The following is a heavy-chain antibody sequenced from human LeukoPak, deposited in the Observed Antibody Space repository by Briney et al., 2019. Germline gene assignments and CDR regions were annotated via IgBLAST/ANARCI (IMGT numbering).Heavy chain of an antibody. CDR2: IYHSGST. V-gene: IGHV4-4*02. CDR3: AISFMITFGGVIGDVDY. Sequence: PSGTLSLTCAVSGGSISSSNWWRWVRQPPGKGLEWIGEIYHSGSTNYNPSLKSRVTISVDKSKNQFSLKLSSVTAADTAVYYCAISFMITFGGVIGDVDYWGQGTLVTVSS. D-gene: IGHD3-16*02. J-gene: IGHJ4*02. CDR1: GGSISSSNW.